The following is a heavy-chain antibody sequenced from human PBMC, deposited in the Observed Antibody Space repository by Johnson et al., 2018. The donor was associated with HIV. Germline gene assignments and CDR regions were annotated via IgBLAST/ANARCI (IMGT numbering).Heavy chain of an antibody. J-gene: IGHJ3*02. CDR1: GFTFDDYA. CDR2: ISGSGGST. V-gene: IGHV3-23*04. D-gene: IGHD2-15*01. Sequence: VQLVESGGGLVQPGRSLRLSCAVSGFTFDDYAMHWVRHAPGTGLEWVSGISGSGGSTYYADSVKGRFTISRDNSKNTLCVHMNSLIAEDTAVYYCAKDAYCSGGRCYGFGAFDIWGQGTKVTVSS. CDR3: AKDAYCSGGRCYGFGAFDI.